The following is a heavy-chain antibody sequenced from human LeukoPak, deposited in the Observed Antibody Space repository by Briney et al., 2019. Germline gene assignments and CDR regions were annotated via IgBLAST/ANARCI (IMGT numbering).Heavy chain of an antibody. Sequence: ASVKVSCKASGYTFTGYYMHWVRQAPGQGLEWMGWINPNSGGTNYAQKFQGRVTMTRDTSISTAYMELSRLRSDDTAVYYCASAGRDYDILPGYPYYFDYWGQGTLVTVSS. D-gene: IGHD3-9*01. CDR1: GYTFTGYY. CDR2: INPNSGGT. CDR3: ASAGRDYDILPGYPYYFDY. V-gene: IGHV1-2*02. J-gene: IGHJ4*02.